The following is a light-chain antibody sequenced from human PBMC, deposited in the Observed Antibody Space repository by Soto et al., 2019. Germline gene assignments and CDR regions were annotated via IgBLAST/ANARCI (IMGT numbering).Light chain of an antibody. CDR3: VSRAVSHTII. J-gene: IGLJ2*01. Sequence: QSALTQPPSASGSPGQSVTISCTGTSSDVGGHNYVSWYKQHPDKAPQLMIYDVSERPSGVPDRFSGSKSGNTASLTVSGLQADDEADYYCVSRAVSHTIIFGGGTKLSVL. V-gene: IGLV2-8*01. CDR2: DVS. CDR1: SSDVGGHNY.